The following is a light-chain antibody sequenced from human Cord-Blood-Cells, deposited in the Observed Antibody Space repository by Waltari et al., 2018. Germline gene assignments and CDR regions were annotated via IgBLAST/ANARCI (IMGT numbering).Light chain of an antibody. CDR1: QSIRSY. J-gene: IGKJ5*01. V-gene: IGKV1-39*01. CDR2: AAS. CDR3: QQSYSTPRT. Sequence: DIQMTQSPSSLSASVGDRVTITCRASQSIRSYLNWYQQKPVKAPKLLIYAASSLQSGVPSRFSGSGSGTDFTFTISSLQPEDFATYYCQQSYSTPRTFGQGTRLEIK.